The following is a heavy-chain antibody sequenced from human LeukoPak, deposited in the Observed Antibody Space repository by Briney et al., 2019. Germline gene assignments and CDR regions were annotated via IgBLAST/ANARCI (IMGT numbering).Heavy chain of an antibody. CDR2: MNPNSGNT. V-gene: IGHV1-8*01. J-gene: IGHJ4*02. Sequence: ASVKVSCKASGYTFTSYDINWVRQATGQGLEWMGWMNPNSGNTGYAQKFRGRVTMTRNTSISTAYMELSSLRSEDTAVYYCARGCSSTSCHSRDFDYWGQGTLVTVSS. D-gene: IGHD2-2*01. CDR1: GYTFTSYD. CDR3: ARGCSSTSCHSRDFDY.